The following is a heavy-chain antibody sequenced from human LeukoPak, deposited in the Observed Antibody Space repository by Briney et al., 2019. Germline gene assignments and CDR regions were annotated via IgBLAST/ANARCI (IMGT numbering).Heavy chain of an antibody. D-gene: IGHD3-22*01. CDR3: XXXXXXXXXXXSSGYSHLDS. J-gene: IGHJ4*02. CDR2: INWNGGST. V-gene: IGHV3-20*03. CDR1: GXXXXXYX. Sequence: SGXXXXXYXMNWVRQAPGKGLXWVSGINWNGGSTDYADSVKGRFTISRDNSKNTLYLQMNSLRAEDTAVYYXXXXXXXXXXXXSSGYSHLDSWGQGTLVTVSS.